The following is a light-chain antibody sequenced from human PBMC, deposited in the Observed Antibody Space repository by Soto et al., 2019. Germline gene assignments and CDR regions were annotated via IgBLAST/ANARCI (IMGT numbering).Light chain of an antibody. Sequence: QSALTQPPSVSGSPGQSITISCTGTSRDVGGYNYVSWYQQHPGQAPKLMIYDVSNRPSGVSNRFSGSKSGTTASLPISGLQAEDEADYYCSSYTSSSTLYVFGTGTKLTVL. J-gene: IGLJ1*01. CDR2: DVS. V-gene: IGLV2-14*01. CDR3: SSYTSSSTLYV. CDR1: SRDVGGYNY.